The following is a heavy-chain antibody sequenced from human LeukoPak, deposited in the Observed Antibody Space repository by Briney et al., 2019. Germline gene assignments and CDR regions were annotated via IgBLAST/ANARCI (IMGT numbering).Heavy chain of an antibody. V-gene: IGHV3-15*01. Sequence: GGSLRLSCAASGLTFNNAWMNWVRQAPGKGLEWVGRIKSNSDGGTTDYAAPVKGRFTISRDDSKNTLYLQMKSLKTEDTAFYYSVGPSLGYWGQGTLVTVSS. J-gene: IGHJ4*02. CDR1: GLTFNNAW. CDR2: IKSNSDGGTT. CDR3: VGPSLGY. D-gene: IGHD5/OR15-5a*01.